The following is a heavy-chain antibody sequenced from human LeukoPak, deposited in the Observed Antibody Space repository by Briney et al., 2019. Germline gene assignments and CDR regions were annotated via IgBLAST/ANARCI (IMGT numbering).Heavy chain of an antibody. Sequence: GGSLRLSCAASGFTFSSFDMHWVRQPTGQGLEWVSAIGTASDTHYPGSVEGRFTLSRDNAKNSLYLQMNSLTAGDTAVYYCARGPPRGKYYYMDVWGKGTTVTVSS. CDR3: ARGPPRGKYYYMDV. V-gene: IGHV3-13*01. D-gene: IGHD1-1*01. CDR1: GFTFSSFD. CDR2: IGTASDT. J-gene: IGHJ6*03.